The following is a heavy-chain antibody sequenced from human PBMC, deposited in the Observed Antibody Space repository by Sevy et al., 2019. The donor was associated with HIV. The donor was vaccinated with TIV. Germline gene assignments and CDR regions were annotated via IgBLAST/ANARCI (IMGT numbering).Heavy chain of an antibody. CDR3: ARRNDFDI. V-gene: IGHV4-59*08. J-gene: IGHJ3*02. Sequence: SETLSLTCTVSGGSINSDHWNWIRQPPGKGLEWIEYVYYTGGTNYNPSPKNRVTIPVDRTKNQFSLKLTSVTAAATAVYYCARRNDFDIWGQGTMVTVSS. CDR1: GGSINSDH. CDR2: VYYTGGT.